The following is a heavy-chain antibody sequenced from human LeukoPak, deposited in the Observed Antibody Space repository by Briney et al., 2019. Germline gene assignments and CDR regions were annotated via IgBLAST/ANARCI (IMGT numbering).Heavy chain of an antibody. CDR1: GFTFGDYA. J-gene: IGHJ4*02. D-gene: IGHD3-9*01. CDR2: IRSKAYGGTT. Sequence: PGGSLRLSCTASGFTFGDYAMSWVRQAPGKGLEWVGFIRSKAYGGTTEYAASVEGRFTISRDDSKSIAYLQMNSLKTEDTAVYYCTRVIGGYDILTGYSLYWGQGTLVTVSS. V-gene: IGHV3-49*04. CDR3: TRVIGGYDILTGYSLY.